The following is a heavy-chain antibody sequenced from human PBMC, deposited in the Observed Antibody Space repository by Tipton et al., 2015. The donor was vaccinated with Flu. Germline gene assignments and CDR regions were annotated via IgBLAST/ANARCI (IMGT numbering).Heavy chain of an antibody. J-gene: IGHJ6*02. Sequence: TLSLTCTVSGGSISSSSYYWGWIRQPPGKGLEWIGSIYSGGSTYYNPSLKSRVSISVDTSKSQFSLNLNFVTAADTAVYYCARSQNRPSRYYGIGVWGQGTTVTVSS. V-gene: IGHV4-39*07. CDR1: GGSISSSSYY. CDR3: ARSQNRPSRYYGIGV. D-gene: IGHD3-16*02. CDR2: IYSGGST.